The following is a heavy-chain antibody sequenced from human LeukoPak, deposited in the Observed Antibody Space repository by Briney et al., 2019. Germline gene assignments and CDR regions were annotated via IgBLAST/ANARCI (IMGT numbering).Heavy chain of an antibody. CDR1: EFIFSINY. V-gene: IGHV3-66*01. Sequence: GGSLRLSCAVSEFIFSINYMTWVRQAPGKGLEWVSLIYSRGDTKYSDSVKGSFTISRENSKNTLYLQMSSLRTEDTAVYCCANMAPTTYYFDYGGQGTLVTVSS. J-gene: IGHJ4*02. D-gene: IGHD1/OR15-1a*01. CDR3: ANMAPTTYYFDY. CDR2: IYSRGDT.